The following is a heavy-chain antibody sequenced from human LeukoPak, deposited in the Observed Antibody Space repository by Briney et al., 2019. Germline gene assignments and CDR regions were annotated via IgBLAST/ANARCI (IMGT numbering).Heavy chain of an antibody. CDR2: INHSGST. Sequence: PSETLSLTCAVYGGSFSGYYWSWIRQPPGKGLEWIGEINHSGSTNYNPSLKSRVTISVDTSKNQFSLKLSSVTAADTAVYYCARGRVLRFLEWPLRAYGMDVWGQGTTVTVSS. CDR3: ARGRVLRFLEWPLRAYGMDV. V-gene: IGHV4-34*01. D-gene: IGHD3-3*01. CDR1: GGSFSGYY. J-gene: IGHJ6*02.